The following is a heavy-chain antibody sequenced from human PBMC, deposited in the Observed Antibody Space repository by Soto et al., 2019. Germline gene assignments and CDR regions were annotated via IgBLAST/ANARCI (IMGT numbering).Heavy chain of an antibody. CDR2: ISYDGSNK. V-gene: IGHV3-30*18. CDR3: AKAGAARFYGMDV. CDR1: GFTFSSYG. Sequence: GGSLRLSCAASGFTFSSYGMHWVRQAPGKGLEWVAVISYDGSNKYYADSVKGRFTISRDNSKNTLYLQMNSLRAEDTAVYYCAKAGAARFYGMDVWGQGTTVTV. D-gene: IGHD6-6*01. J-gene: IGHJ6*02.